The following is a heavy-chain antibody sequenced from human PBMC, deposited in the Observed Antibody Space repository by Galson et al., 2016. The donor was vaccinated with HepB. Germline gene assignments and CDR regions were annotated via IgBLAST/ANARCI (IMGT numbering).Heavy chain of an antibody. J-gene: IGHJ3*02. CDR1: GFTFSTYR. D-gene: IGHD3-22*01. CDR2: ISGRSDLI. CDR3: AREGDRSDDYSEIRDVFDI. Sequence: SLRLSCAASGFTFSTYRMNWVRQAPGKGLEWLAYISGRSDLIYYADSVKGRFTISRDNAKNSLYLQMNRLRDEDTALYYCAREGDRSDDYSEIRDVFDIWGQGTMVTVSS. V-gene: IGHV3-48*02.